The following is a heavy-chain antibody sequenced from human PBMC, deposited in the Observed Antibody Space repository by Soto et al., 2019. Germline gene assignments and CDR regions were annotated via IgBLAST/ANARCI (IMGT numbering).Heavy chain of an antibody. Sequence: ASVKVSCKASGYTFTSYAMHWVRQAPGQRLEWMGWINAGNGNTKYSQKFQGRATITRDTSASTAYMELSSLRSEDTAVYYCARIRRGAYYFDYWGQGTLVTVSS. CDR3: ARIRRGAYYFDY. J-gene: IGHJ4*02. CDR1: GYTFTSYA. V-gene: IGHV1-3*01. D-gene: IGHD1-26*01. CDR2: INAGNGNT.